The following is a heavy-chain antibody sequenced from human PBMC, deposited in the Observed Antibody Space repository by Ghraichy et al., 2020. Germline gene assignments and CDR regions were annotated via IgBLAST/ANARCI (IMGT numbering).Heavy chain of an antibody. V-gene: IGHV4-38-2*02. CDR1: GYSISSGYY. Sequence: SETLSLTCTVSGYSISSGYYWGWIRQPPGKGLEWIASTYHSGSTSYNPSLKSRVTISVDTSKNQFSLNLNSVTAADTAVSYYARDSGFGVFYFAPWGPGTLITVSS. D-gene: IGHD3-10*01. CDR2: TYHSGST. CDR3: ARDSGFGVFYFAP. J-gene: IGHJ4*02.